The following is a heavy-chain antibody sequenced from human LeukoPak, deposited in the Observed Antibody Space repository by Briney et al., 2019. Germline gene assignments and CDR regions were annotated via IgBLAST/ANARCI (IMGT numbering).Heavy chain of an antibody. CDR2: IYTSGTT. Sequence: TLSLTCTVSGGSVRRGNYYRTWIRQPAGSGLEWIGRIYTSGTTDYNPSLRTRVTISVDASRNQFSLNLSSVTAADTAVYYCARESARYCSGGSCYSRSYYYYGLDVWGQGTTVTVSS. CDR3: ARESARYCSGGSCYSRSYYYYGLDV. V-gene: IGHV4-61*02. D-gene: IGHD2-15*01. J-gene: IGHJ6*02. CDR1: GGSVRRGNYY.